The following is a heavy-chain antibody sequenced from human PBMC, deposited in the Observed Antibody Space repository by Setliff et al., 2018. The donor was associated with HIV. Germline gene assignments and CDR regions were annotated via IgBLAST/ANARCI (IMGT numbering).Heavy chain of an antibody. J-gene: IGHJ5*01. V-gene: IGHV4-34*01. D-gene: IGHD3-3*01. Sequence: SETLSLTCAVYGGSFSGYYWSWIRQPPGKGLEWIGDINYNPSLKSRVTISGDSSNNQFSLNLRSVTAADTAVYFCARNYVDFWSGYFWVHNLFDPWGQGIQVTVSS. CDR1: GGSFSGYY. CDR3: ARNYVDFWSGYFWVHNLFDP. CDR2: I.